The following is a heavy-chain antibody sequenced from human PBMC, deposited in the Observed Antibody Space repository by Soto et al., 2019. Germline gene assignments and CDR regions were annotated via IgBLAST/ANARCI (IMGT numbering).Heavy chain of an antibody. CDR2: IAYDASKK. J-gene: IGHJ1*01. Sequence: HVQLVESGGGVVQPGRSLRLSCAASGFSFSYYAMHWVRQAPGKGLEWVAVIAYDASKKYYADSVKGRFTISRDNSKNTLYLQMNSLRDEDTAVYHCASPYCSGGSCYLTEYFQHWGQGTLVTVSS. CDR1: GFSFSYYA. CDR3: ASPYCSGGSCYLTEYFQH. D-gene: IGHD2-15*01. V-gene: IGHV3-30*03.